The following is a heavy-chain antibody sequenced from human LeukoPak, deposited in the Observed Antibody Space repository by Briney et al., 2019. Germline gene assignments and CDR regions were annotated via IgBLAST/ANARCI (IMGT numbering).Heavy chain of an antibody. J-gene: IGHJ2*01. V-gene: IGHV3-73*01. CDR2: IRSKANSYAT. D-gene: IGHD6-19*01. CDR1: GFTFSSYA. Sequence: GGSLRLSCAASGFTFSSYAMHWVRQASGKGLEWVGRIRSKANSYATAYAASVKGRFTISRDNAENSLYLQMDSLRDEDTAVYYCVRDATRVLAGAYWYFDLWGRGTLVTVSS. CDR3: VRDATRVLAGAYWYFDL.